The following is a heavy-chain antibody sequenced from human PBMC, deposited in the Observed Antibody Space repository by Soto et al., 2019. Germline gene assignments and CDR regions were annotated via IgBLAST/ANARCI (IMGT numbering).Heavy chain of an antibody. D-gene: IGHD2-15*01. J-gene: IGHJ4*02. CDR1: GGSISSYY. CDR3: ARRYGGTFDY. CDR2: IYYSGSA. V-gene: IGHV4-59*08. Sequence: SETLSLTCNVSGGSISSYYWSWIRQPPGKGLEWIGYIYYSGSANYNPSLKSRVTISVDTSKNQFSLKLSFVTAADTAVYYCARRYGGTFDYWGQGTLVTVSS.